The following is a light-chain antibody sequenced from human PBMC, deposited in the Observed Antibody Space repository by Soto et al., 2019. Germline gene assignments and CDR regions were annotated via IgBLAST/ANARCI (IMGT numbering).Light chain of an antibody. Sequence: QSALTQPASVSGSPGQSITISCTGTSSDIGAYNSVSWYQQHPGKAPKLMIYEVSNRPSGVSNRFSASKSGNTAALTISGVQAEDEADYYCSSRTTSNPYVFGTGTEVTVL. CDR1: SSDIGAYNS. CDR2: EVS. CDR3: SSRTTSNPYV. J-gene: IGLJ1*01. V-gene: IGLV2-14*03.